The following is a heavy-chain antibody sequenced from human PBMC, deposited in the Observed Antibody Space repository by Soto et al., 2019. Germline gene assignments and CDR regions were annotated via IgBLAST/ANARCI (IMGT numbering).Heavy chain of an antibody. CDR1: GGSFTSKSW. Sequence: QLQLQESGPGLVKHAGTLALTCAVSGGSFTSKSWWPWVRHHPGQWLEWSGEISRTGSTNYNPSLKSRVTISLDKAENQYTLKGTALTAADTADDYGASRDPGTSVDYWGQGTLVTVSS. CDR3: ASRDPGTSVDY. D-gene: IGHD1-7*01. V-gene: IGHV4-4*02. CDR2: ISRTGST. J-gene: IGHJ4*02.